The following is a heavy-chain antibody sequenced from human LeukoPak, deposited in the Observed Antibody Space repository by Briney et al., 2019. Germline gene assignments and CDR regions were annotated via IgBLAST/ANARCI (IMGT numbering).Heavy chain of an antibody. CDR3: ARDKYKGDYGGRGFDP. Sequence: GSLRLSCAASGFTFSSYAMHWVRQAPGKGLEWVAVISYDGSNKYYADSVKGRFTISRDNSKNTLYLQMNSLRAEDTAVYYCARDKYKGDYGGRGFDPWGQGTLVTVSS. J-gene: IGHJ5*02. CDR1: GFTFSSYA. V-gene: IGHV3-30-3*01. D-gene: IGHD4-23*01. CDR2: ISYDGSNK.